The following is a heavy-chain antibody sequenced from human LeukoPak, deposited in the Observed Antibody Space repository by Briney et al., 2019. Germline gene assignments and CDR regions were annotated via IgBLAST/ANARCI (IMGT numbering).Heavy chain of an antibody. V-gene: IGHV3-30*03. Sequence: GGSLRLSCAASGFTFSSYGMHWVRRAPGKGLEWVAVISYDGSNKYYADSVKGRFTISRDNSKNTLYLQMNSLRAEDTAVYYCTMGGQPYYFDYWGQGTLVTVSS. CDR1: GFTFSSYG. CDR3: TMGGQPYYFDY. J-gene: IGHJ4*02. CDR2: ISYDGSNK. D-gene: IGHD1-26*01.